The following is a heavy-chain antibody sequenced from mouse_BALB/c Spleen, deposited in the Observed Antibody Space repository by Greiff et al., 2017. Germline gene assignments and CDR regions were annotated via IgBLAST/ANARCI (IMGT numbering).Heavy chain of an antibody. CDR2: INPYNDGT. D-gene: IGHD2-14*01. CDR3: ARSVRRDAMDY. V-gene: IGHV1-14*01. Sequence: SGPELVKPGASVKMSCKASGYTFTSYVMHWVKQKPGQGLEWIGYINPYNDGTKYNEKFKGKATLTSDKSSSTAYMELSSLTSEDSAVYYCARSVRRDAMDYWGQGTSVTVSS. CDR1: GYTFTSYV. J-gene: IGHJ4*01.